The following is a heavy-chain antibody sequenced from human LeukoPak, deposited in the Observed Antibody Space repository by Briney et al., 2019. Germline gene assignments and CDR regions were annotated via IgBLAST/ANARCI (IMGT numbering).Heavy chain of an antibody. CDR3: ARGRRDGYNLGY. D-gene: IGHD5-24*01. Sequence: GGSLRLSCAASGFTFSDYGMHWVRQAPGQGLEWVTFISYEGSYKYYGDSVKGRFTISRDSSKNTLYLQMNSLRPDDTAVYYCARGRRDGYNLGYWGQGTLVAVSS. J-gene: IGHJ4*02. V-gene: IGHV3-30*03. CDR1: GFTFSDYG. CDR2: ISYEGSYK.